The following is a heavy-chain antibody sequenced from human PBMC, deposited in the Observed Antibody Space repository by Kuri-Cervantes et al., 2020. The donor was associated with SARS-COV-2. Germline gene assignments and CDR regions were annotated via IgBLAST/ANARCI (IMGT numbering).Heavy chain of an antibody. Sequence: SETLSLTCTVSGYSISSGDYWGWIRQPPGKGLEWIGSIYHSGSTYYNPSLKSRVTISVDTSKNQFSLKLSSVTAADTAVYYCARDLYYYDSSGYEYYYYYYMDVWGKGTTVTVSS. CDR1: GYSISSGDY. J-gene: IGHJ6*03. D-gene: IGHD3-22*01. V-gene: IGHV4-38-2*02. CDR3: ARDLYYYDSSGYEYYYYYYMDV. CDR2: IYHSGST.